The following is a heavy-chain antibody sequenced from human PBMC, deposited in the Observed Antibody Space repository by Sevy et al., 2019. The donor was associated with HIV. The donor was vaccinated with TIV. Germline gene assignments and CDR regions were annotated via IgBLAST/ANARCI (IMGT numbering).Heavy chain of an antibody. V-gene: IGHV3-23*01. CDR3: AKMGFIVVVPAAILYYYYGMDV. CDR2: ISGSGGST. CDR1: GFTFSSYA. J-gene: IGHJ6*02. D-gene: IGHD2-2*02. Sequence: GGSLRLSCAASGFTFSSYAMSWVRQAPGKGLEWVSAISGSGGSTYYADSVKGRFTISRDNSKNTLYLQMNGLRAEDTAVYYCAKMGFIVVVPAAILYYYYGMDVWGQGTTVTVSS.